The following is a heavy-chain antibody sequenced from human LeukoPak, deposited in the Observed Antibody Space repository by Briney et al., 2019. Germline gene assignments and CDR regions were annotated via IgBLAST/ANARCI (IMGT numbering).Heavy chain of an antibody. D-gene: IGHD6-19*01. CDR2: INHSGST. CDR3: AGGQQWLVSFDY. J-gene: IGHJ4*02. Sequence: SETLSLTCAVYGGSFSGYYWSWIRQPPGKGLEWIGEINHSGSTNYNPSLKSRVTISVDTSKNQFSLKLSSVTAADTAVYYCAGGQQWLVSFDYWGQGTLVTVSS. CDR1: GGSFSGYY. V-gene: IGHV4-34*01.